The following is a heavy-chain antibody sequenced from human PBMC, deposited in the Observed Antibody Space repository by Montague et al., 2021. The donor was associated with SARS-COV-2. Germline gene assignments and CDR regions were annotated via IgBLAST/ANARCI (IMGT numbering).Heavy chain of an antibody. Sequence: SLRLSCAASGFTFSTYAMSWVRQAPGKGLEWVSVIYSGGTRTYYSDSVKGRFTISRDNSQNTLYLQMNSLRAEDTAVYYCAKVSYIVVLPDAMEWYGMDVWGQGTTVTASS. J-gene: IGHJ6*02. CDR1: GFTFSTYA. D-gene: IGHD2-2*01. V-gene: IGHV3-23*03. CDR2: IYSGGTRT. CDR3: AKVSYIVVLPDAMEWYGMDV.